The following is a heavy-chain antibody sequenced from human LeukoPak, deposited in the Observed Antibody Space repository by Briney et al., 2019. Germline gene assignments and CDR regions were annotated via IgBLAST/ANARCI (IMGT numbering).Heavy chain of an antibody. CDR1: GFSFDDYD. D-gene: IGHD3-16*01. Sequence: GGSLRLSCAALGFSFDDYDMYWVRQAPGKGLEWVSGISWSSVSIGYADSVKGRFTISRDNAKNSLYLQMNSLKAEDTALYYCAKRKAGGYALDIWGQGTMVTVSS. J-gene: IGHJ3*02. V-gene: IGHV3-9*01. CDR3: AKRKAGGYALDI. CDR2: ISWSSVSI.